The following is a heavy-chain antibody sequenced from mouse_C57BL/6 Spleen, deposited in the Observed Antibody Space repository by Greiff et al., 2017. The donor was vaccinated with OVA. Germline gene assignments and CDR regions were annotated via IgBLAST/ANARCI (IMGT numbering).Heavy chain of an antibody. V-gene: IGHV1-66*01. CDR2: IYPGSGNT. J-gene: IGHJ2*01. Sequence: QVQLQQSGPELVKPGASVKISCKASGYSFTSYYIHWVKQRPGQGLEWIGWIYPGSGNTKYNEKFKGKATLTADTSSSTAYMQLSSLTSEDSAVYYCARGTTVYYFDYWGQGTTLTVSS. CDR1: GYSFTSYY. CDR3: ARGTTVYYFDY. D-gene: IGHD1-1*01.